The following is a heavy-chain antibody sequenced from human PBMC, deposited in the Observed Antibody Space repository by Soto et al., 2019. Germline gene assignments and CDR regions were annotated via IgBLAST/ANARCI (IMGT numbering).Heavy chain of an antibody. D-gene: IGHD1-26*01. CDR3: ARDQGGPSGNLRLDI. J-gene: IGHJ4*02. CDR2: ISSSSSYI. CDR1: ERPFNYYV. V-gene: IGHV3-21*01. Sequence: GASSERPFNYYVVNLVCQENTKGLEWVSSISSSSSYIYYADSVKGRFTISRDNSKNTLYLQMNSLRVEDTAVYYFARDQGGPSGNLRLDIWGRGTLVT.